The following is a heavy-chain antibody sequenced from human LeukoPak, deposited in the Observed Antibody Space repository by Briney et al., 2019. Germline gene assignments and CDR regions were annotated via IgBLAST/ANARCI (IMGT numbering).Heavy chain of an antibody. V-gene: IGHV1-69*05. Sequence: SVKVSCKASGGTFSSYAISWVRQAPGQGLEWMGGIIPIFGTANYAQKFQGRVTITTDESTSTAYMELSSLRSEDTAVYYCASSSSSRPNWFDPWGQGTLVTVSS. CDR3: ASSSSSRPNWFDP. CDR1: GGTFSSYA. CDR2: IIPIFGTA. D-gene: IGHD6-13*01. J-gene: IGHJ5*02.